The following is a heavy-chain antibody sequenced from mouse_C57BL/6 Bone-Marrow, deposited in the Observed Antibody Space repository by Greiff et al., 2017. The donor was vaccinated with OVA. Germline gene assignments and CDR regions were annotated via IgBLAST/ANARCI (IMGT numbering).Heavy chain of an antibody. CDR1: GFTFSDFY. V-gene: IGHV7-1*01. CDR3: ARDGYDWYCDV. D-gene: IGHD2-12*01. J-gene: IGHJ1*03. CDR2: SRNKANDYTT. Sequence: EVQGVESGGGLVQSGRSLRLSCATSGFTFSDFYMEWVRQAPGKGLGWIAASRNKANDYTTEYSATVKGRFIVSGDTSQSILYLQMSALRAEDTAIYYCARDGYDWYCDVWGRGTAVTVSS.